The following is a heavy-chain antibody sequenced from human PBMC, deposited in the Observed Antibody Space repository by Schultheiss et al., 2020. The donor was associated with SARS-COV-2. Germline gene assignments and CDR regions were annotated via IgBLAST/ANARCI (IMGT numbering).Heavy chain of an antibody. CDR3: AHSPEYYDILTGYYLISSYYFDY. CDR2: IDWDDDK. D-gene: IGHD3-9*01. V-gene: IGHV2-70*12. J-gene: IGHJ4*02. Sequence: SGPTLVKPTQTLTLTCTFSGFSLSTSGMCVSWIRQPPGKALEWLALIDWDDDKYYSTSLKTRLTISKDTSKNQVVLTMTNMDPVDTATYYCAHSPEYYDILTGYYLISSYYFDYWGQGTLVTVSS. CDR1: GFSLSTSGMC.